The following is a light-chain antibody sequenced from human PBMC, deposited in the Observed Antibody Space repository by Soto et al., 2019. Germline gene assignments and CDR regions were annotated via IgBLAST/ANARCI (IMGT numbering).Light chain of an antibody. CDR3: QQYSSYWT. V-gene: IGKV1-5*03. CDR1: QSISSW. Sequence: DIQMTQSPSTLSASVGDRVTITRRASQSISSWLAWYQQKPPGKAPKLLIYKASSLESGVPSRFSGSGSGTEFTLTISSLQPDDFATYYCQQYSSYWTFGQGTKVEIK. CDR2: KAS. J-gene: IGKJ1*01.